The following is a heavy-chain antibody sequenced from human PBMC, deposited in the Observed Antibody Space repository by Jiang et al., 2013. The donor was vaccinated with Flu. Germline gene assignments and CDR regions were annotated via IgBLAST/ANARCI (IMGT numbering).Heavy chain of an antibody. CDR3: AQSHYYDSSGYYFHAFDI. V-gene: IGHV2-5*02. Sequence: FSGFSLSTSGVGVGWIRQPPGKALEWLALIYWDDDKRYSPSLKSRLTITKDTSKNQVVLTMTNMDPVDTATYYCAQSHYYDSSGYYFHAFDIWGQGTMVTVSS. D-gene: IGHD3-22*01. J-gene: IGHJ3*02. CDR2: IYWDDDK. CDR1: GFSLSTSGVG.